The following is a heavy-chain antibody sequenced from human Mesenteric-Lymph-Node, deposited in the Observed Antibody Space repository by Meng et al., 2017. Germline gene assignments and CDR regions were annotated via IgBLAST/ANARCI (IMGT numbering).Heavy chain of an antibody. V-gene: IGHV4-39*07. CDR3: ARSPSYYYGSGSYYKSYFDY. CDR1: GGSISSSSYY. CDR2: IYYSGST. J-gene: IGHJ4*02. Sequence: SETLSLTCTVSGGSISSSSYYWGWIRQPPGKGLEWIGSIYYSGSTYYNSSLKSRVTISRDTSKSQFSLKLSSVTAADTAMYYCARSPSYYYGSGSYYKSYFDYWGQGTLVTVSS. D-gene: IGHD3-10*01.